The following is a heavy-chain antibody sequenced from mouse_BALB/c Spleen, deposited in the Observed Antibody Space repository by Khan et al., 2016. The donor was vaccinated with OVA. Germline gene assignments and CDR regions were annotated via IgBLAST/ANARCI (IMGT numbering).Heavy chain of an antibody. Sequence: QVQLQQSGPGLVAPSHSLSITCTVSGFSLTGYGVNWVRQPPGQGLEWLGMIWGDGSTDYNSALKSRLSIRKDNSKSQAFLKLTSLLTDDTARYSCGRGRSLIQGGLAYWGQGTLVTVSA. CDR1: GFSLTGYG. J-gene: IGHJ3*01. CDR3: GRGRSLIQGGLAY. CDR2: IWGDGST. V-gene: IGHV2-6-7*01.